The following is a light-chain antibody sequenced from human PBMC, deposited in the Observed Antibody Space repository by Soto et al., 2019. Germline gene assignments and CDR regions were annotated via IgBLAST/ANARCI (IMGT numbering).Light chain of an antibody. CDR1: QSVLYSSNNKNY. CDR3: QQYYSTPRT. J-gene: IGKJ1*01. Sequence: DIVMTQSPDSLAVSLGERAIINCKSSQSVLYSSNNKNYLAWYQQKSGQPPKLLIYWASTRESGVHDRFSGSGSGTDFTLTISSLQAEDVAVYYCQQYYSTPRTFGQGTKVEIK. V-gene: IGKV4-1*01. CDR2: WAS.